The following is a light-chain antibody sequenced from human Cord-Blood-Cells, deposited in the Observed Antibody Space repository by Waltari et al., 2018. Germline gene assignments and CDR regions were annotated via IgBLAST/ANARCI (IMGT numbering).Light chain of an antibody. Sequence: IVLTQSPATLSLSPGQRATPPCRASQSVSSYLAWYQQKPDQAPRLLIYAASNRATGIPARFSGSGSGTDFTLTISSLEPEDFAVYYCQQHSNWPPTFGQGTKVEIK. CDR2: AAS. V-gene: IGKV3-11*01. CDR3: QQHSNWPPT. CDR1: QSVSSY. J-gene: IGKJ1*01.